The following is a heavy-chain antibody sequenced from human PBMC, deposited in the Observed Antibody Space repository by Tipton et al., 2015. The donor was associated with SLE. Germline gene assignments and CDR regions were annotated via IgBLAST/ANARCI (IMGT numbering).Heavy chain of an antibody. CDR1: GFTFSSQE. Sequence: GSLRLSCTASGFTFSSQEMNWVRQAPGKGLEWVSYISSGGTFIHYADAVKGRFTISRDNAKNSLYLQMNSLRAEDTAVYYCARGFWNGFYIGYFDSWGQGAPVTVSS. D-gene: IGHD3-3*01. CDR3: ARGFWNGFYIGYFDS. V-gene: IGHV3-48*03. CDR2: ISSGGTFI. J-gene: IGHJ4*02.